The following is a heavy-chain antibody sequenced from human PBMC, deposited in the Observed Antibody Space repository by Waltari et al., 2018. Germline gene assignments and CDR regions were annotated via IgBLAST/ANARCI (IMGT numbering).Heavy chain of an antibody. V-gene: IGHV3-43D*04. D-gene: IGHD3-10*01. CDR2: ISWDGGST. CDR3: AKDLIYYGSGSHDAFDI. J-gene: IGHJ3*02. Sequence: EVQLVESGGVVVQPGGSLRLSCAASGFTFEDYAMHWVGQAPGKGLEWVSLISWDGGSTYYADSVKGRFTISRDNSKNSLYLQMNSLRAEDTALYYCAKDLIYYGSGSHDAFDIWGQGTMVTVSS. CDR1: GFTFEDYA.